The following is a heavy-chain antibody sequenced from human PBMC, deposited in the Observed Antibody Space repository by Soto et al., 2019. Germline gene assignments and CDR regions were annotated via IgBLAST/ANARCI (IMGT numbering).Heavy chain of an antibody. CDR1: GFTFSSYA. CDR3: AKEMWYSSSSSRTYDY. J-gene: IGHJ4*02. CDR2: NSGSGGST. V-gene: IGHV3-23*01. D-gene: IGHD6-6*01. Sequence: GGSLRLSCAASGFTFSSYAMTWVRQAPGKGLEWVSGNSGSGGSTYYADSVKGRFTISRDNSKNTLYLQMNSLRAEDTAVYYCAKEMWYSSSSSRTYDYWGQGTQVTVSS.